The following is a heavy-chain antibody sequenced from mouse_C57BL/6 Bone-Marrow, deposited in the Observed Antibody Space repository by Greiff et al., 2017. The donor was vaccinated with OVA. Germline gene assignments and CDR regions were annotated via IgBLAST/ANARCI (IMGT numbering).Heavy chain of an antibody. J-gene: IGHJ4*01. D-gene: IGHD4-1*01. Sequence: EVQLVESGGGLVKPGGSLKLSCAASGFTFSSYAMSWVRQTPEKRLEWVATISDGGSYTYYPDNVKGRFTISRDNAKNNLYLQMSHLKSEDTAMYYCAREVWDVGYYAMDYWGQGTSVTVSS. CDR3: AREVWDVGYYAMDY. CDR2: ISDGGSYT. V-gene: IGHV5-4*01. CDR1: GFTFSSYA.